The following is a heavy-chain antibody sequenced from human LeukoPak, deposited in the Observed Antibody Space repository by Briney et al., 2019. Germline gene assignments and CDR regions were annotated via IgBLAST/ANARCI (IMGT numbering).Heavy chain of an antibody. V-gene: IGHV3-30*18. J-gene: IGHJ4*02. Sequence: GGSLRLSCAASGYTFIIYGMHWVRQAPGKGLEWVAVISYDGSDKYYADSVKGRFTISRDNSKNTLYLQMNSLRAEDTAVYYCAKRLAYGSGGSDYFDYWGQGTLVTVSS. CDR3: AKRLAYGSGGSDYFDY. D-gene: IGHD3-10*01. CDR1: GYTFIIYG. CDR2: ISYDGSDK.